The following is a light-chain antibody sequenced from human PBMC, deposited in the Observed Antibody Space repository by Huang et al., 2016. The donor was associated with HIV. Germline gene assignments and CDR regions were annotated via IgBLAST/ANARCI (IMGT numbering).Light chain of an antibody. V-gene: IGKV1-NL1*01. CDR1: QGFSNS. Sequence: DIQMTQSPSSLSASVGDRVTITCRAMQGFSNSLAWYQKKPGKAPKRLLYAASRLKSGVPSRCSGSGSGTYYTLTISSLQPEDFATYYCQQYYSTPPITFGQGTRLEIK. CDR3: QQYYSTPPIT. CDR2: AAS. J-gene: IGKJ5*01.